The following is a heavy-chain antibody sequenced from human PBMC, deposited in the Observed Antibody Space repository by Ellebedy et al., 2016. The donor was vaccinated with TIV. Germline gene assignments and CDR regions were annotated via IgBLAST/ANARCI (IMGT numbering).Heavy chain of an antibody. V-gene: IGHV6-1*01. CDR1: GDSVSGNSVA. Sequence: SQTLSLSCXISGDSVSGNSVAWSWIRQSPSRGLEWLGRTYYRSKWYTYYAQSVQSRLTINPDTSKNQFSLQLNSVTAADTAVYYCARSPGDGYNWLYWGQGTLVTVSS. J-gene: IGHJ4*02. CDR2: TYYRSKWYT. CDR3: ARSPGDGYNWLY. D-gene: IGHD5-24*01.